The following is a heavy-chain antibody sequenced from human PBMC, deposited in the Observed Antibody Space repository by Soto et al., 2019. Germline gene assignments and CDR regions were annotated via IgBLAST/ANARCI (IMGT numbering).Heavy chain of an antibody. V-gene: IGHV1-3*01. J-gene: IGHJ4*02. D-gene: IGHD2-21*02. CDR1: GYTFTSYA. Sequence: ASVKVSCKASGYTFTSYAMHWVRQAPGQRLEWMGWINAGNGNTKYSQKFQGRVTITRDTSASTAYMELSSLRSEDTAVYYCARSIVVVTAAXYWGQGTLVTVSS. CDR3: ARSIVVVTAAXY. CDR2: INAGNGNT.